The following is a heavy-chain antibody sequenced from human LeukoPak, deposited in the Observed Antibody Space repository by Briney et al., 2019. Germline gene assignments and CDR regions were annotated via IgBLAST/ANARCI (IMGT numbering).Heavy chain of an antibody. CDR1: RFTFSSAW. CDR3: ATEFYRNGYNF. CDR2: IKSRTDGGTT. V-gene: IGHV3-15*01. J-gene: IGHJ4*02. D-gene: IGHD5-24*01. Sequence: GGSLRLSCAGSRFTFSSAWMTWIRQTPGKGLEWVGHIKSRTDGGTTDYAAPVKGRFTVSRDDSTNTVYLQMNSLKTEDSAVYYCATEFYRNGYNFWGQGTLVTVSS.